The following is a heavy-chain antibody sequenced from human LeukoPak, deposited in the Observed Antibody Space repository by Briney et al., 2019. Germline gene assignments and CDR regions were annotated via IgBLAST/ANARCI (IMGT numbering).Heavy chain of an antibody. CDR1: GFAFSYTW. J-gene: IGHJ5*02. V-gene: IGHV3-15*01. CDR2: IKSKSDGGTT. Sequence: GGSLRLSCAASGFAFSYTWMNWVRQAPGKGLEWVGRIKSKSDGGTTDYAAPVEGRFTISRDDSKNTLYLQMNSLKTEDTAVYYCTTDHSTYYDSSGTGSYHWGQGTLVTVSS. D-gene: IGHD3-22*01. CDR3: TTDHSTYYDSSGTGSYH.